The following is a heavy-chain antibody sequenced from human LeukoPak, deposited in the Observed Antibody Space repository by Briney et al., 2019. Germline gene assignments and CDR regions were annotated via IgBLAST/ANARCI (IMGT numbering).Heavy chain of an antibody. CDR1: GGSFSSSSYY. V-gene: IGHV4-39*07. CDR3: ARAGYCSSTTCPDAFDI. J-gene: IGHJ3*02. D-gene: IGHD2-2*01. CDR2: IYYSGST. Sequence: SETLSLTCTVSGGSFSSSSYYWGWIRQPPGKGLEWIGSIYYSGSTYYNPSLKSRVTISVDTSKNQVSLRLSSVTAADTAVYYCARAGYCSSTTCPDAFDIWGQGTKVTVSS.